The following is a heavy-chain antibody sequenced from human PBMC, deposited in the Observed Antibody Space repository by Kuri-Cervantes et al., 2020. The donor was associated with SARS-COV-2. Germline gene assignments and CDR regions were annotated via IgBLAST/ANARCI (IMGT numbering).Heavy chain of an antibody. CDR2: IIPSIGTA. Sequence: SVKVSCKASVGTFSSFDISGVRQAPRKGLEWMGGIIPSIGTANYAQKFQGRVTITADESTRTAYMELSSRRYEDTAVYDCAIFSHQGVLATTKVNYYYYYMDVWAKGPS. J-gene: IGHJ6*03. V-gene: IGHV1-69*13. CDR3: AIFSHQGVLATTKVNYYYYYMDV. CDR1: VGTFSSFD. D-gene: IGHD1-26*01.